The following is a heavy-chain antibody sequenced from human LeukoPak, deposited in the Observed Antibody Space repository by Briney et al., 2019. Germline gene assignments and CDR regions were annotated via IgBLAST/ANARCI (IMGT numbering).Heavy chain of an antibody. D-gene: IGHD3-3*01. CDR3: ARDQIGGYDFWSGSRAPLAFDI. Sequence: GGSLRLSCATSGFTFNNYNMNWVRQAPGRALEWVSSITSSGTYIFYADSVRGRFTISRDNAKNSLYLQMNSLGSEDTAVYYCARDQIGGYDFWSGSRAPLAFDIWGQGTMVTVSS. V-gene: IGHV3-21*01. CDR2: ITSSGTYI. CDR1: GFTFNNYN. J-gene: IGHJ3*02.